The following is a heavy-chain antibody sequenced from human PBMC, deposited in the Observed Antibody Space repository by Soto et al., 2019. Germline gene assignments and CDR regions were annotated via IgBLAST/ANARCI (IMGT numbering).Heavy chain of an antibody. D-gene: IGHD4-17*01. V-gene: IGHV3-23*01. CDR3: AKKKFPTRTVTTNHLDY. CDR2: ISGSGGST. J-gene: IGHJ4*02. CDR1: GFTFSSYA. Sequence: EVQLLESGGGLVQPGGSLRLSCAASGFTFSSYAMSWVRQAPGKGLEWVSAISGSGGSTYYADSVKGRFTISRDNSKNTLYLQMNSLRAEDTAVYYCAKKKFPTRTVTTNHLDYWGQGTLVTVSS.